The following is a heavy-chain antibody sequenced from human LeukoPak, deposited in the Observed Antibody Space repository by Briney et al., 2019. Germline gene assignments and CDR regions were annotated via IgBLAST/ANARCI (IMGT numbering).Heavy chain of an antibody. J-gene: IGHJ6*02. CDR2: IYYSGTT. CDR1: GGSISSYY. V-gene: IGHV4-59*01. Sequence: KPSETLSLTCTVSGGSISSYYWSWVRQPPGKGLEWIGYIYYSGTTNYNPSLKSRVTISVDTSKNQFSLKLSSVTAADTAMYHCARVYYPTYSYGMDVWGQGTTVTVSS. D-gene: IGHD3-10*01. CDR3: ARVYYPTYSYGMDV.